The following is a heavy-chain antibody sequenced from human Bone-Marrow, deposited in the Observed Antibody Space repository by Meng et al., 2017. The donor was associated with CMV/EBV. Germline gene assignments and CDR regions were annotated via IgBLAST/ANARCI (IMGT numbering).Heavy chain of an antibody. CDR2: ISYDGSNK. CDR3: AKAPPQAGTGFFQH. V-gene: IGHV3-30*18. Sequence: GESLKISCAASGFTFSSYSMNWVRQAPGKGLEWVAVISYDGSNKYYADSVKGRFTISRDNSKNTLYLQMNSLRAEDTAVYYCAKAPPQAGTGFFQHWGQGTPVTVSS. J-gene: IGHJ1*01. D-gene: IGHD6-13*01. CDR1: GFTFSSYS.